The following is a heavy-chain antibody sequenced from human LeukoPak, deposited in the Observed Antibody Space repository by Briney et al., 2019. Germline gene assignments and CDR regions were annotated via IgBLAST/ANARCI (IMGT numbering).Heavy chain of an antibody. J-gene: IGHJ4*02. Sequence: SETLSLTCTVSGGSISSYYWSWIRQPPGKGLEWIGYIYYSGSTNYNPSLKSRVTISVDTSKNQFSLKLSSVTAADTAVYYSARWSGDYVFDYWGQGTLVTVSS. V-gene: IGHV4-59*01. CDR3: ARWSGDYVFDY. CDR1: GGSISSYY. D-gene: IGHD2-21*02. CDR2: IYYSGST.